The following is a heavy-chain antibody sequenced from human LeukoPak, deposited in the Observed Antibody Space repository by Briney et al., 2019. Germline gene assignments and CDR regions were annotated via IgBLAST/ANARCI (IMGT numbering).Heavy chain of an antibody. Sequence: SGGSLRLSCAASGFTFSSYAMSWVRQAPGKGLEWVSAISGSGGSTYYADSVKGRFTISRDNSKNTLYLQMNSLRAVDTAVYYCAKTYTGAKSAVDYWGQGTLVTVSS. CDR1: GFTFSSYA. D-gene: IGHD7-27*01. V-gene: IGHV3-23*01. CDR3: AKTYTGAKSAVDY. J-gene: IGHJ4*02. CDR2: ISGSGGST.